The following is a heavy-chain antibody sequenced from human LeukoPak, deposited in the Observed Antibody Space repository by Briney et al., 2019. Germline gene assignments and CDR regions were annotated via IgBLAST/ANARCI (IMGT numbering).Heavy chain of an antibody. CDR1: GYTFTAYY. CDR2: ININNGGT. Sequence: GASVKVSCVASGYTFTAYYMHWVRQAPGQGLEWMGWININNGGTKNTQKLQGRVTMTRDTFISTAYMELSGLTSDDTAVYYCARGTGSSWFDPWGQGTLVTVSS. V-gene: IGHV1-2*02. CDR3: ARGTGSSWFDP. J-gene: IGHJ5*02. D-gene: IGHD2-8*02.